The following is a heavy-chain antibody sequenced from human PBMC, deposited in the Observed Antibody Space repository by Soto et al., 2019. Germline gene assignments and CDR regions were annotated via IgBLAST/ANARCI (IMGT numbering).Heavy chain of an antibody. J-gene: IGHJ5*02. CDR3: AREGSTGSAP. CDR2: IGDYNGKT. CDR1: GYTFTSYG. V-gene: IGHV1-18*01. D-gene: IGHD1-1*01. Sequence: GASGKVSCNASGYTFTSYGIGWLRHAPGQGLEWMGWIGDYNGKTKYAKKIQGRVTMTTETSTSKEYMELRRLRSDEKAVYYCAREGSTGSAPWGQGTLVTVS.